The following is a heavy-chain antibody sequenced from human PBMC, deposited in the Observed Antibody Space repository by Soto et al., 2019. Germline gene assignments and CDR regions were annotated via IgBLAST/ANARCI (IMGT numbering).Heavy chain of an antibody. Sequence: QVQLVQSGAEGKKPGASLMVSCKTSGYTFTSYGITWVRQAPGQGLEWMGWISTYNGYTDYAQKLHGRVTMTRDTSTSTAYMELRSLRSDDTAMYYCVSGSDFDYWGQGTLVTVSS. CDR2: ISTYNGYT. CDR1: GYTFTSYG. CDR3: VSGSDFDY. V-gene: IGHV1-18*01. J-gene: IGHJ4*02.